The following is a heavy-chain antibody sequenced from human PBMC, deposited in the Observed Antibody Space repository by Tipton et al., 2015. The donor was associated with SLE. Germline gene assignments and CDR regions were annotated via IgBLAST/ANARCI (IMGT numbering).Heavy chain of an antibody. D-gene: IGHD5-12*01. Sequence: TLSLTCAVYGGSISSSSSYYWAWIRQPPGKGVEWIGEINHRGSTNYNPSLKSRVTISVDTSKNQFSLKLSSVTAADTAVYYCARELGGVDDYYYYGMDVWGQGTTVTVSS. CDR3: ARELGGVDDYYYYGMDV. V-gene: IGHV4-34*09. CDR2: INHRGST. CDR1: GGSISSSSSYY. J-gene: IGHJ6*02.